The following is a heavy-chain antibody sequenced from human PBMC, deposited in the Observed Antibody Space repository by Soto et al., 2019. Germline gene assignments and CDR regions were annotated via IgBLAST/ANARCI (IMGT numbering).Heavy chain of an antibody. J-gene: IGHJ4*02. CDR3: AKVGRSSGGYSSSWLLVIYYLDY. CDR2: ISGSGGST. CDR1: GFTFSSYA. D-gene: IGHD6-13*01. V-gene: IGHV3-23*01. Sequence: GGSLRLSCAASGFTFSSYAMSWVRQAPGKGLEWVSAISGSGGSTYYADSVKGRFTISRDNSKNTLYLQMNSLRAEDTAVYYCAKVGRSSGGYSSSWLLVIYYLDYWGQGTLVTVSS.